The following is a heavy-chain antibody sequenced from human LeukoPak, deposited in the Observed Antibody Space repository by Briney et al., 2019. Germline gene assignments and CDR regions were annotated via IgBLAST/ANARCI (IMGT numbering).Heavy chain of an antibody. Sequence: GESLRLSCAASGFTVSSNYMSWVRQAPGKGLEWVSVIYSGGSTYYADSVKGRFTISRDNAKNSLYLQMNSLRAEDTAVYYCARDDNLIVVVPAATKDDAFDIWGQGTMVTVSS. D-gene: IGHD2-2*01. CDR1: GFTVSSNY. V-gene: IGHV3-66*01. CDR2: IYSGGST. CDR3: ARDDNLIVVVPAATKDDAFDI. J-gene: IGHJ3*02.